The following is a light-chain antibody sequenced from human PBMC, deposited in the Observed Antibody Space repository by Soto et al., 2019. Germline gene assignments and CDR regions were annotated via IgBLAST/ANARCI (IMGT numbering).Light chain of an antibody. Sequence: IVLTQSPGTLSLSPGERATLSCRASQRVPTKYLAWFQQKPGQAPRLLMNDVSTRVTGFPDRFSGSGSETDFTLTISSLKPEDFAVYYCPHYGDSPSFGGGTKVEMK. J-gene: IGKJ4*01. CDR1: QRVPTKY. CDR2: DVS. CDR3: PHYGDSPS. V-gene: IGKV3-20*01.